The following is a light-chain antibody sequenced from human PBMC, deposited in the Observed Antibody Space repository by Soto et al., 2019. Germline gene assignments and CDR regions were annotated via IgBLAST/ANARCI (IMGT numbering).Light chain of an antibody. J-gene: IGKJ1*01. CDR3: QRYNSFWT. Sequence: DIQMTQSPSTLSASVGDRVTITCRASQSISSWLAWYQQKPGKAPKLLIYDASSLESGVPSRFSGSGSGTESTITISSLQPDDFATYYYQRYNSFWTFGQGTKVEIK. CDR1: QSISSW. CDR2: DAS. V-gene: IGKV1-5*01.